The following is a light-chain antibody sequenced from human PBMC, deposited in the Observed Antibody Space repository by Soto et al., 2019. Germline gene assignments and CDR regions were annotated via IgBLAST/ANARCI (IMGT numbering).Light chain of an antibody. CDR2: GAS. CDR1: QSVSSSY. CDR3: QQYGSSLWT. J-gene: IGKJ1*01. V-gene: IGKV3-20*01. Sequence: EIVLTQSPGTLSLSPGERATLSCRASQSVSSSYLAWYQQKPGQAPRLLIYGASSRATGIPDRFSGSGSGTDFTLTISRLEPEDFAVYYCQQYGSSLWTFGKGTQVEIK.